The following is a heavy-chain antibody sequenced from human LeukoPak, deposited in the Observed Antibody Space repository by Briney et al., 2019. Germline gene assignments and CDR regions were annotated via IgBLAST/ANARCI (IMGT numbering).Heavy chain of an antibody. CDR2: ISSSSSYI. CDR3: AREPHYDILTGYYKNAFDI. D-gene: IGHD3-9*01. Sequence: GGSLGLSCAASGFTFSSYSMNWVRQAPGKGLEWVSSISSSSSYIYYADSVKGRFTISRDNAKNSLYLQMNSLRAEDTAVYYCAREPHYDILTGYYKNAFDIWGQGTMVTVSS. V-gene: IGHV3-21*01. CDR1: GFTFSSYS. J-gene: IGHJ3*02.